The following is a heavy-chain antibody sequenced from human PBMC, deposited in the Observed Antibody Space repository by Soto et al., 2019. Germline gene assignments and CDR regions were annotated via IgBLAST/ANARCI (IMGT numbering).Heavy chain of an antibody. D-gene: IGHD3-10*01. V-gene: IGHV3-66*01. CDR2: VRIHTSGGST. J-gene: IGHJ4*02. CDR1: GFSFPDYT. CDR3: ARRALTHAFVDY. Sequence: GVSLRLSCTTSGFSFPDYTMGWFRQTPGKGLEWVAFVRIHTSGGSTYYADSMRGRFTISRDISKNTVFLQMNSLRAEDTAVYFCARRALTHAFVDYWGQGTLVTVSS.